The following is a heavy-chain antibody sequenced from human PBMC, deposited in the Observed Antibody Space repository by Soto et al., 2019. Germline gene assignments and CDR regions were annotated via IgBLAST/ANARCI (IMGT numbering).Heavy chain of an antibody. D-gene: IGHD4-17*01. CDR3: ARDGADYGDYTAFDY. V-gene: IGHV3-21*01. CDR2: ISSSSSYI. Sequence: GGSLRLSCAASGFTFSSYSMNWVRQAPGKGLEWVSSISSSSSYIYYADSEKGRFTISRDNAKNSLYLQMNSLRAEDTAVYYCARDGADYGDYTAFDYWGQGTLVTVSS. J-gene: IGHJ4*02. CDR1: GFTFSSYS.